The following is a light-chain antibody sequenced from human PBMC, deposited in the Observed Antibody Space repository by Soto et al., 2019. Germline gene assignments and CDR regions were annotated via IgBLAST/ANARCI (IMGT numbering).Light chain of an antibody. CDR2: SAS. CDR1: QSVSSS. Sequence: EVVMTQSPATLSVFPGERVTLSCRASQSVSSSLAWYQQKPGQAPRLLIYSASTRATGIPARFSGSGSGTEFTLTISSLESEDFAVYYCQQYINGYTFGQGTKLEIE. J-gene: IGKJ2*01. CDR3: QQYINGYT. V-gene: IGKV3-15*01.